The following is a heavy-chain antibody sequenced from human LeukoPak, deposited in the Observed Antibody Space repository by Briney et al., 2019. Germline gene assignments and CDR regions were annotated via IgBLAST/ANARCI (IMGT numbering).Heavy chain of an antibody. CDR3: ARSPRFTAMVTAFDY. V-gene: IGHV4-34*01. D-gene: IGHD5-18*01. CDR1: GGSFSGYY. CDR2: INHSGST. Sequence: SETLSLTCAVYGGSFSGYYWRWIRQPPGKGLEWLGEINHSGSTNYNPSLKSRVTISVDTSKNQFSLELSSVTAADTAVYYCARSPRFTAMVTAFDYWGQGTLVTVSS. J-gene: IGHJ4*02.